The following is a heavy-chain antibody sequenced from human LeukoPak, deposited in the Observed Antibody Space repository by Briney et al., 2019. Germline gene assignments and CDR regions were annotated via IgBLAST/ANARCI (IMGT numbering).Heavy chain of an antibody. V-gene: IGHV3-23*01. J-gene: IGHJ4*02. D-gene: IGHD2-15*01. CDR1: GFTFSSYG. CDR3: AKGTSSSCYSAPNY. CDR2: ICSNDNNT. Sequence: PGGSLRLSCTASGFTFSSYGIHWVRQAPGKGLEWVSAICSNDNNTYYANSVKGRFTISRDNSKNTLSLQLNSLRAEDTAVYYCAKGTSSSCYSAPNYWGQGTLVTVSS.